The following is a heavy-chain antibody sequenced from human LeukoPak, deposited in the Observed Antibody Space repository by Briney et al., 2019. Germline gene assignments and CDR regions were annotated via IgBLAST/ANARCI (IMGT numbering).Heavy chain of an antibody. J-gene: IGHJ4*02. CDR1: GFTFSSYA. CDR3: ARDMGYCSSTSCLYYFDY. D-gene: IGHD2-2*01. Sequence: PGRSLRLSCAASGFTFSSYAMHWVRQAPGKGLEWVAVISYDGSNKYYADSVKGRFTISRDNSKNTLYLQMNSLRAEDTAVYYCARDMGYCSSTSCLYYFDYWGQGTLVTVSS. CDR2: ISYDGSNK. V-gene: IGHV3-30-3*01.